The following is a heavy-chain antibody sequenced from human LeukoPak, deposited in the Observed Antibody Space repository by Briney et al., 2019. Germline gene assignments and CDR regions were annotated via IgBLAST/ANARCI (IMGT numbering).Heavy chain of an antibody. V-gene: IGHV3-64*01. CDR2: ISSNGGST. J-gene: IGHJ4*02. D-gene: IGHD5-24*01. Sequence: PGGSLRLSCAASGFTFSSYAMHWVRQAPGKGLEYVSAISSNGGSTYYANSVKGRFTISRDNSKNTLYLQMNSLRTEDTAVYYCARRSRDGWYFDYWGQGTLVTVSS. CDR1: GFTFSSYA. CDR3: ARRSRDGWYFDY.